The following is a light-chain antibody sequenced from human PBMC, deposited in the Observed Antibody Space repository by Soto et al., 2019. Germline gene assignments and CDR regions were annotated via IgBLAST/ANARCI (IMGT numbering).Light chain of an antibody. J-gene: IGKJ2*01. Sequence: DVVLTQSPDSLALSLGETATITCRTSQSALFSASNKNYIAWYQRRPGQPLRLLFYWASTRASGVPERFSGSGCGTDFTLTITGLQPDDAAIYYCQQYFSIPMFTFAQGTKLQIK. CDR1: QSALFSASNKNY. CDR2: WAS. V-gene: IGKV4-1*01. CDR3: QQYFSIPMFT.